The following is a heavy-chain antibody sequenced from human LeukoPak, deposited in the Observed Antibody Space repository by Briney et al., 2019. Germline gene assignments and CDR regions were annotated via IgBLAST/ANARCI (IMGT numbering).Heavy chain of an antibody. CDR3: ARTLRDGYNYNYYYYMDV. Sequence: PSETLSLTCTVAGGSISSYYCGSSRQPPGKGLEWSGYSYASGRTYYNPSLKSRVTIIVDTSKNQFSMQLNSVTAADTAVYYCARTLRDGYNYNYYYYMDVWGKGTTVTVSS. CDR1: GGSISSYY. J-gene: IGHJ6*03. CDR2: SYASGRT. V-gene: IGHV4-59*01. D-gene: IGHD5-24*01.